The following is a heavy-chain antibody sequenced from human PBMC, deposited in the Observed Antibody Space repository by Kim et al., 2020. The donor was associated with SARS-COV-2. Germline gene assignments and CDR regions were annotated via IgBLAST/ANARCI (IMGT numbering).Heavy chain of an antibody. Sequence: GGSLRLSCAASGFTFSSYAMSWVRQAPGKGLEWVSTSGTSGGTYYADSVRGRFTISRDNSKNTLYLQMNSLRAEDTAIYYCANLRLGSFDWNPGTLVTVSS. CDR3: ANLRLGSFD. CDR2: SGTSGGT. D-gene: IGHD3-16*01. V-gene: IGHV3-23*01. J-gene: IGHJ4*02. CDR1: GFTFSSYA.